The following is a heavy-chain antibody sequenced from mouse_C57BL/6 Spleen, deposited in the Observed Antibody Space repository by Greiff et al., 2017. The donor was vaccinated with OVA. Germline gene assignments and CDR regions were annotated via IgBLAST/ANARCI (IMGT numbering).Heavy chain of an antibody. V-gene: IGHV1-82*01. J-gene: IGHJ4*01. D-gene: IGHD2-4*01. CDR3: GGGLRSYAMDY. CDR2: IYPGDGDT. Sequence: QVQLQQSGPGLVQPGGSVKISCKASGFAFSNSWMDWVKQGPGKGLEWVGRIYPGDGDTNYNGKLKGKATLTADKSSSTAYMQLSSLTSEDSAVYFCGGGLRSYAMDYWGQGTSVTVSS. CDR1: GFAFSNSW.